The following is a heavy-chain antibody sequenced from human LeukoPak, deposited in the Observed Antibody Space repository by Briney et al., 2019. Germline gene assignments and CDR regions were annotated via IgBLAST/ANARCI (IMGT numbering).Heavy chain of an antibody. D-gene: IGHD4-23*01. CDR2: ISGSGDTT. CDR3: AKDESSRWNYYYYYMDV. J-gene: IGHJ6*03. Sequence: PGGSLRLSCAASGFTFSNYAMSWVRQAPGKGLEWVSTISGSGDTTYYADSVKGRFTISRDNSKNTLYLQMNSLRAEDTAVYYCAKDESSRWNYYYYYMDVWGKGTTVTVSS. V-gene: IGHV3-23*01. CDR1: GFTFSNYA.